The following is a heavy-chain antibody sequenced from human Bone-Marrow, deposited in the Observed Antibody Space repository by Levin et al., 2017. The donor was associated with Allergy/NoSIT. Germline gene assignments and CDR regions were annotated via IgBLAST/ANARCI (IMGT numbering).Heavy chain of an antibody. CDR2: IWYDGSNK. D-gene: IGHD3-10*01. CDR3: ASRGGYGSGFDY. CDR1: GFTFSSYG. Sequence: GESLKISCAASGFTFSSYGMHWVRQAPGKGLEWVAVIWYDGSNKYYADSVKGRFTISRDNSKNTLYLQMNSLRAEDTAVYYCASRGGYGSGFDYWGQGTLVTVSS. J-gene: IGHJ4*02. V-gene: IGHV3-33*01.